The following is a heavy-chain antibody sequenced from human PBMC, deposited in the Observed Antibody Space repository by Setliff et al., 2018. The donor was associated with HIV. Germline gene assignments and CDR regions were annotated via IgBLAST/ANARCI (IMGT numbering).Heavy chain of an antibody. Sequence: ASVKVSCKASGYTFSSNDINWVRQATGQGLEWMGWMNPSSGNTGYAQKFQGRVTMTRDTSISTAYMELNNLKFEDTAVYYCARARRDSYDRGRRNNYDIDVWGKGTTVTVSS. CDR3: ARARRDSYDRGRRNNYDIDV. CDR2: MNPSSGNT. CDR1: GYTFSSND. V-gene: IGHV1-8*01. J-gene: IGHJ6*03. D-gene: IGHD3-22*01.